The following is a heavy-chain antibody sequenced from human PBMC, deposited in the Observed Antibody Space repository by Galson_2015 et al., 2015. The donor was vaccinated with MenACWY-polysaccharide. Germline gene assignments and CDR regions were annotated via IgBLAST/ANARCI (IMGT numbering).Heavy chain of an antibody. J-gene: IGHJ3*02. CDR3: VRAPYCDSTDCYRHDAFDI. V-gene: IGHV4-30-4*01. CDR2: IQRSGST. Sequence: SWVRQAPGKGLEWIGYIQRSGSTYYNPSHKNRFTISLDTSKDQYSLRLTSVTAADTALYYCVRAPYCDSTDCYRHDAFDIWGPGTMVTVAS. D-gene: IGHD2-2*01.